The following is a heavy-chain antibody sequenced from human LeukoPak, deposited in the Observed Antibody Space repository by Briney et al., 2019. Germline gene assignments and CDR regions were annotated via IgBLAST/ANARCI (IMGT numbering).Heavy chain of an antibody. CDR3: AKGPVAPSGKFDP. D-gene: IGHD6-19*01. Sequence: PGRSLRLSCAASGFTLSSYGMHWVRQAPGKGLEWVAVISYDGSNKYYADSVRGRFTISRDNSKNTLYLQMNSLRAEDTAVYYCAKGPVAPSGKFDPWGQGTLVTVSS. CDR1: GFTLSSYG. V-gene: IGHV3-30*18. CDR2: ISYDGSNK. J-gene: IGHJ5*02.